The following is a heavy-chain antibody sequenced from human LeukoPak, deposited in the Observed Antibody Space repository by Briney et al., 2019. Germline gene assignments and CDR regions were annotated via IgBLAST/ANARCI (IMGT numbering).Heavy chain of an antibody. D-gene: IGHD6-19*01. CDR1: GFTFSSYA. V-gene: IGHV3-30*04. Sequence: SGGSLRLSCAASGFTFSSYAMHWVRQAPGKGLEWVAVISYDGSNKYYADSVKGRFTISRDNSKNTLYLQMNSLRAEDTAVYYCARDRAVAETFDYWGQGTLVTVSS. CDR2: ISYDGSNK. J-gene: IGHJ4*02. CDR3: ARDRAVAETFDY.